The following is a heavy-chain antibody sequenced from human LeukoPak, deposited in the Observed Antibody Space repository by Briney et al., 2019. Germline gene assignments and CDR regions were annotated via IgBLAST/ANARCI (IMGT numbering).Heavy chain of an antibody. V-gene: IGHV4-34*01. CDR1: GGSFSGYY. CDR3: ARRSGSYYYPPNWFDP. Sequence: SETLSLTCAVYGGSFSGYYWGWIRQPPGKGLEWIGIIYNSGSTYYNPSLKSRVTISVDTSKNQFSLKLSSVTAADTAVYYCARRSGSYYYPPNWFDPWGQGTLVTVSS. CDR2: IYNSGST. D-gene: IGHD1-26*01. J-gene: IGHJ5*02.